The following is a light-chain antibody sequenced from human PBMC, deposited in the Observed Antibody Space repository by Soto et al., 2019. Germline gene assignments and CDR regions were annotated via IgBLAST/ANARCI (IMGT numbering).Light chain of an antibody. Sequence: QSALTQPASVSGSPGQSITISCTGTSSDVGDYNYVSWYQQHPGKAPKVMIYDVSNRPSGVSNRFSGYKSGNTASLTISGLQAEDEADYYCSSYTSSSTLVFGTGTKVTVL. V-gene: IGLV2-14*01. J-gene: IGLJ1*01. CDR1: SSDVGDYNY. CDR3: SSYTSSSTLV. CDR2: DVS.